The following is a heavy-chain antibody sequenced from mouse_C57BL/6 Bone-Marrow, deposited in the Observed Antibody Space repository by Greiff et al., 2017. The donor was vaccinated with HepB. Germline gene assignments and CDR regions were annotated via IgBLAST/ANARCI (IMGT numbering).Heavy chain of an antibody. D-gene: IGHD2-4*01. J-gene: IGHJ3*01. V-gene: IGHV1-50*01. CDR1: GYTFTSYW. Sequence: QVQLQQPGAELVKPGASVKLSCKASGYTFTSYWMQWVKQRPGQGLEWIGEIDPSDSYTNYNQKVKGKATLTVDTSSSTAYMQLSSLTSEDSAVYYCARKIYYDYDGAYWGQGTLVTVSA. CDR2: IDPSDSYT. CDR3: ARKIYYDYDGAY.